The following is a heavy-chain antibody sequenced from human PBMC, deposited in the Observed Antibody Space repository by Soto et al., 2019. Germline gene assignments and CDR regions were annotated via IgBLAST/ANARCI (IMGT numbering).Heavy chain of an antibody. V-gene: IGHV3-74*01. CDR3: ARVAVGSYYFDY. D-gene: IGHD6-13*01. Sequence: VQLVESGGGVVQPGGSLRLSCAASGFTFSSYWMHWVRQAPGKGLVWVSRVNPDGSDTSYADSVKGRFTISRDNAKNTLYLQMNSLRAEDTAVYYCARVAVGSYYFDYWGQGTLLTVPS. CDR1: GFTFSSYW. CDR2: VNPDGSDT. J-gene: IGHJ4*02.